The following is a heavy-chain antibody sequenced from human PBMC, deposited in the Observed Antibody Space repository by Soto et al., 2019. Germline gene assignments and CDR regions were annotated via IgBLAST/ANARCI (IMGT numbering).Heavy chain of an antibody. CDR3: ARDLGIAARWGMGYYYYGMDV. J-gene: IGHJ6*02. D-gene: IGHD6-6*01. Sequence: VGSLRLSCAASGFTFSSYSMNWVRQAPGRGLEWVSSISSSSSYIYYADSVKGRFTISRDNAKNSLYLQMNSLRAEDTAVYYCARDLGIAARWGMGYYYYGMDVWGQGTTVTVSS. CDR2: ISSSSSYI. V-gene: IGHV3-21*01. CDR1: GFTFSSYS.